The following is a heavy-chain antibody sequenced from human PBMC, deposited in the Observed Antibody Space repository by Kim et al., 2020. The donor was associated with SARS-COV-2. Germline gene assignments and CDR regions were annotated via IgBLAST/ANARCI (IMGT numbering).Heavy chain of an antibody. CDR3: ARSEGRGSWHQFDY. D-gene: IGHD6-13*01. J-gene: IGHJ4*02. CDR1: SDSISSYY. CDR2: IYYSGTP. V-gene: IGHV4-59*01. Sequence: SETLSLTCTVSSDSISSYYCSWIRQLPGKGLEWIGYIYYSGTPNYNPSLNSRVTISWDTYKNQFSLELTSVTDADTADYYCARSEGRGSWHQFDYWGQG.